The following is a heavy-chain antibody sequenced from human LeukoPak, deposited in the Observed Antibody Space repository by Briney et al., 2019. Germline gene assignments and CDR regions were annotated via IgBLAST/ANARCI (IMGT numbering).Heavy chain of an antibody. CDR3: ARTRYWFDP. Sequence: GGSLRLSCAASRSSLSTYWMTWVRQAPGKGLEWVANIKQDGSEKNYADPVRGRFTISRDNAKNSLFLQMNSLRPEDTAVYYCARTRYWFDPWGQGTLVTVSS. CDR1: RSSLSTYW. J-gene: IGHJ5*02. V-gene: IGHV3-7*01. CDR2: IKQDGSEK. D-gene: IGHD3-16*02.